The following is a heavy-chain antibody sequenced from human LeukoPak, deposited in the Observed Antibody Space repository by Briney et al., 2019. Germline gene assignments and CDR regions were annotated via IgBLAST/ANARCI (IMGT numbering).Heavy chain of an antibody. Sequence: PSETLSLTCAVYGGSFSGYYWSWIRQPPGKGLEWIGEINHSGSTNYNPSLKSRVTISVDTSKNQFSLKLSSVTAADTAVYYCARGGAFGIGELLYTIDYWGQGTLVAVSS. V-gene: IGHV4-34*01. CDR1: GGSFSGYY. J-gene: IGHJ4*02. CDR2: INHSGST. D-gene: IGHD3-10*01. CDR3: ARGGAFGIGELLYTIDY.